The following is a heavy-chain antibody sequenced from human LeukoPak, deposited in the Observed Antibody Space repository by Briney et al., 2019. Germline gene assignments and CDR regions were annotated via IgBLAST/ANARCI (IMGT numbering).Heavy chain of an antibody. J-gene: IGHJ6*02. CDR2: TNNDGSVT. CDR1: GFTFSGYA. V-gene: IGHV3-74*03. Sequence: GGSLRLSCAASGFTFSGYAMSWVRQAPGKGLEWVSRTNNDGSVTTYAGSVKGRFTISRDNVQQTLYLQMSSLRPEDTAVYYCARGNYLGMDVWGQGTTVTVSS. CDR3: ARGNYLGMDV.